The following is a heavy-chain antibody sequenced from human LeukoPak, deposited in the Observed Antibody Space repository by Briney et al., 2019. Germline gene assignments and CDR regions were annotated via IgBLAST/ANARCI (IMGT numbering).Heavy chain of an antibody. J-gene: IGHJ4*02. Sequence: PGGSLRLSCAASGFTFSSYAMHWVRKAPGKGLEWVAVISYDGSNKYYADSVKGRFTISRDNSKNTLYLQMKRLRAEDTAVYYCARGDSGYFDYWGQGTLVTVSS. CDR3: ARGDSGYFDY. CDR2: ISYDGSNK. V-gene: IGHV3-30-3*01. D-gene: IGHD4/OR15-4a*01. CDR1: GFTFSSYA.